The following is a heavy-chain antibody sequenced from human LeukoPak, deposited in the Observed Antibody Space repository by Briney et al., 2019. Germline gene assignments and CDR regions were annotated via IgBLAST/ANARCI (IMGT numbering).Heavy chain of an antibody. J-gene: IGHJ4*02. Sequence: GGSLRLSCAASGFTFSGYWMHWVRQAPGKGVVGVSLINHDGSNRNYADCVRGRFTISRDNAKNTLYLQMNSLRAQDTAVYFCTRAARNWAIQYWAQGTLVPVPS. D-gene: IGHD7-27*01. V-gene: IGHV3-74*01. CDR3: TRAARNWAIQY. CDR2: INHDGSNR. CDR1: GFTFSGYW.